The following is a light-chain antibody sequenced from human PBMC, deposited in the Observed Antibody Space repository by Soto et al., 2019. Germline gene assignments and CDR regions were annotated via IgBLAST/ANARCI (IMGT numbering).Light chain of an antibody. CDR3: QQTSTTLWT. CDR1: QNIRTY. J-gene: IGKJ1*01. V-gene: IGKV1-39*01. CDR2: DAS. Sequence: DIQMTQSPSSLSASVGDRVTITCRASQNIRTYINWYQQKSGRAPNLLIFDASRLQSGVPSRFSGTGSGTDFTLTITSLQPEDFATYYCQQTSTTLWTFGQGPKV.